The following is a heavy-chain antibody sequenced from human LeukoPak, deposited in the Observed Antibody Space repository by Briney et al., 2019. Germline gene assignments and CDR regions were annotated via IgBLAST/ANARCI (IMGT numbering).Heavy chain of an antibody. CDR2: IYYSGST. Sequence: SETLSLTCTVSGGSISSYYWSWIRQPPGKGLEWIGYIYYSGSTNYNPSLKSRVTISVDTSKNQFSLKLSSVTAADTAVYYCARLDYRYGMDVWGQGTTVTVSS. D-gene: IGHD3-16*02. V-gene: IGHV4-59*01. CDR3: ARLDYRYGMDV. J-gene: IGHJ6*02. CDR1: GGSISSYY.